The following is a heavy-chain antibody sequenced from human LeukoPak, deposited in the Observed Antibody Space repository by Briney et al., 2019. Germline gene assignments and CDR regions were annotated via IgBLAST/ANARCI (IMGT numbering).Heavy chain of an antibody. V-gene: IGHV1-46*01. CDR3: ARITGTTGDDY. CDR1: GYTFASYY. CDR2: INPSGGST. D-gene: IGHD1-7*01. Sequence: ASVKVSCKASGYTFASYYMHWVRQAPGQGLEWMGIINPSGGSTSYAQKFQGRVTMTRDTSTSTVYMELSSLRSEDTAVYYCARITGTTGDDYWGQGTLVTVSS. J-gene: IGHJ4*02.